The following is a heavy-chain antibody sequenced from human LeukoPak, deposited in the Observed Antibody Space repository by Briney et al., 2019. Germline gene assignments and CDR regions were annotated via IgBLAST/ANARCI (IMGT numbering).Heavy chain of an antibody. V-gene: IGHV4-59*01. CDR2: IYYSGST. J-gene: IGHJ4*02. D-gene: IGHD3-22*01. CDR1: GGSISSYY. Sequence: SETLSLTCTVSGGSISSYYWNWIRQPPGKGLEWIGYIYYSGSTNYNPSLKSRVTISVDTSKNQFSLKLSSVTAADTAVYYCARAEDSSGYYPLGYWGQGTLVTVSS. CDR3: ARAEDSSGYYPLGY.